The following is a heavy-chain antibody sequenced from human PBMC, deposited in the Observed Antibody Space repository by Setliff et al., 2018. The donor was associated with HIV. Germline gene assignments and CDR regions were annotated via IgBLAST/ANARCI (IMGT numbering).Heavy chain of an antibody. CDR3: ARDLRGTQSSDY. CDR2: IYHDGTT. J-gene: IGHJ4*02. CDR1: GYSISSGYY. Sequence: PSETLSLTCGVSGYSISSGYYWAWVRQPPGNELEWIGSIYHDGTTHYRSSLRSRVTISVDTSKNQFSLKLRSVTAADTAVYYCARDLRGTQSSDYWGQGTLVTVSS. V-gene: IGHV4-38-2*02. D-gene: IGHD1-1*01.